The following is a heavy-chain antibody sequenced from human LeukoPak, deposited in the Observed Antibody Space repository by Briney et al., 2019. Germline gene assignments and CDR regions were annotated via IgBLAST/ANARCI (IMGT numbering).Heavy chain of an antibody. V-gene: IGHV3-23*01. CDR3: AKEPEYSYGPWYFDS. CDR1: GFTFGNYA. Sequence: GGSLRLSCAASGFTFGNYAMAWVRQAPGKGLEWASGISGSGSNRYNAESVRGRFTISRDNSKNTLDLQMNRLRAEDTAVYYCAKEPEYSYGPWYFDSWGQGTLVTVSS. J-gene: IGHJ4*02. D-gene: IGHD5-18*01. CDR2: ISGSGSNR.